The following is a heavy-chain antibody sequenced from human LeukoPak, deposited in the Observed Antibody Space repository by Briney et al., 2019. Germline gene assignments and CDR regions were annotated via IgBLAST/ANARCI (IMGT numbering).Heavy chain of an antibody. D-gene: IGHD5-24*01. Sequence: GASVKVSCKASGYTFTSYYIHWVRQAPGQGLEWMGRIIPILGIADYARKFQGRVTITADKSTSTAYMELSSLRSEDTAMYYCARDRDGYNSFQTTVIAYWGQGTLVTVSS. CDR1: GYTFTSYY. J-gene: IGHJ4*02. CDR2: IIPILGIA. CDR3: ARDRDGYNSFQTTVIAY. V-gene: IGHV1-69*04.